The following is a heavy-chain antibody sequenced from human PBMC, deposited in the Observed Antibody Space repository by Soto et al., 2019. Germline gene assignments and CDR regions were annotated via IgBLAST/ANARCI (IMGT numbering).Heavy chain of an antibody. CDR1: GTSIIAYY. D-gene: IGHD2-21*01. J-gene: IGHJ4*02. V-gene: IGHV4-59*01. CDR3: AGDPELHGLDY. CDR2: ISYRGST. Sequence: LSLTCNVSGTSIIAYYWTWIRQPPGKALEWIGYISYRGSTKYNPSPKSRVAISLDTSRNQFSLKLTPVTASDTAIYFCAGDPELHGLDYWGQGTLVTVSS.